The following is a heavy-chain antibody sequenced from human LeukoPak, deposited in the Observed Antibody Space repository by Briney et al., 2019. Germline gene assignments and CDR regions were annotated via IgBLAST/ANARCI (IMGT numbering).Heavy chain of an antibody. CDR3: ARGGFNY. Sequence: GSVKRSCKASGYSVTSYGIGWVREAPGQGLEWMGWISAYNGNTNYAQKLQGRVTMTTDTSTSTAYMELRSLRSHHTAVYSCARGGFNYWGQGTLVTVSS. V-gene: IGHV1-18*01. CDR2: ISAYNGNT. J-gene: IGHJ4*02. CDR1: GYSVTSYG. D-gene: IGHD3-22*01.